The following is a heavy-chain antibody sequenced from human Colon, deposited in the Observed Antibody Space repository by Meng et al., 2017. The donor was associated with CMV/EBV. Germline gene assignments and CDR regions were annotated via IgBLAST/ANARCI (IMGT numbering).Heavy chain of an antibody. CDR2: IFDSGSA. J-gene: IGHJ4*02. Sequence: QRQESGPVLVKPSETLSLTCTASGGSVNRNTYYWGWIRQPPGKSLEWIGTIFDSGSAFYNPSLQSRVSVSIDMSRNQLSLSLSSVTAADTAVYYCVRDHGSSSWFFYWGQGTLVTVSS. D-gene: IGHD6-13*01. V-gene: IGHV4-39*07. CDR3: VRDHGSSSWFFY. CDR1: GGSVNRNTYY.